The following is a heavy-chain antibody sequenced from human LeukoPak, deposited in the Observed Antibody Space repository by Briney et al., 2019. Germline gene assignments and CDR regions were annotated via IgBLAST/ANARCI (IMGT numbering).Heavy chain of an antibody. CDR2: IYYSGST. J-gene: IGHJ4*02. Sequence: PSETLSLTCTVSGGSISSSSYYWGWIRQPPGKGLEWIGSIYYSGSTYYNPSLKSRVTISVDTSKNQFSLKLSSVTAADTAVYYCARGPGPFELLWFGEVGNYFDYWGQGTLVTVSS. V-gene: IGHV4-39*07. D-gene: IGHD3-10*01. CDR3: ARGPGPFELLWFGEVGNYFDY. CDR1: GGSISSSSYY.